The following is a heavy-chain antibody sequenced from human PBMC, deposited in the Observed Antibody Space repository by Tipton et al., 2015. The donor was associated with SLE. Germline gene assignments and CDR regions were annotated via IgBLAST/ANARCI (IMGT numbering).Heavy chain of an antibody. D-gene: IGHD5-18*01. J-gene: IGHJ4*02. CDR3: ARDGYSYPFDY. CDR2: IYYSGST. CDR1: GGSISSGGYY. V-gene: IGHV4-31*02. Sequence: LRLSCTVSGGSISSGGYYWTWIRQHPGKGLEWIGYIYYSGSTNYNPSLKSRVTISVDTSKNQFSLKLSSVTAADTAVYCCARDGYSYPFDYWGQGTLVTVSS.